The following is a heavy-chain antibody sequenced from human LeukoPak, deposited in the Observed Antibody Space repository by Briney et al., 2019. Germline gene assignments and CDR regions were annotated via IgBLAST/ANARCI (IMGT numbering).Heavy chain of an antibody. J-gene: IGHJ3*02. D-gene: IGHD1-26*01. Sequence: PGGSLRLSCAAFGFIFSSDGMHWVRQAPGKGLEWVAVIWYDGSNKYYADSVKGRFTISRDNSKNTLYLQMNSLRAEDTAVYYCARDFSTLGATGDAFDIWGQGTMVTVSS. CDR1: GFIFSSDG. CDR2: IWYDGSNK. CDR3: ARDFSTLGATGDAFDI. V-gene: IGHV3-33*01.